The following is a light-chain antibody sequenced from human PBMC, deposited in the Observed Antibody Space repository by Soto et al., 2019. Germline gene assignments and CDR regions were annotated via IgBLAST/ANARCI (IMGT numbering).Light chain of an antibody. Sequence: EIPMTQYPSTLSEYVGDRVTITCRASQSISSWLAWYQQKPGKAPKLLIYDASSLESGVPSRISGSGSGTDFTLTISSLQPEDFATYYCHQSYSTPQTSGQGTKVDIK. CDR2: DAS. CDR3: HQSYSTPQT. CDR1: QSISSW. V-gene: IGKV1-39*01. J-gene: IGKJ1*01.